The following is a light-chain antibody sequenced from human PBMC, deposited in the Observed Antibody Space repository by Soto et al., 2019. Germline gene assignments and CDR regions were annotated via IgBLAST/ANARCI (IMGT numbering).Light chain of an antibody. CDR3: QQRSNWPPRFT. J-gene: IGKJ3*01. CDR1: QSVSSY. CDR2: DAS. Sequence: EIVLTQSPATLPLSPGERATLSCRASQSVSSYLAWYQQKPGQAPRLLIYDASNRATGIPARFSGSGSGTDVTLTISSLEPEDFAVYYCQQRSNWPPRFTFGPGTKVDIK. V-gene: IGKV3-11*01.